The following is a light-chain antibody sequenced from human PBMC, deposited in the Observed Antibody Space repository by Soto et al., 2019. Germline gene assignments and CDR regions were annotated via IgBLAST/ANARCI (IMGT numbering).Light chain of an antibody. V-gene: IGKV3-20*01. CDR2: GAS. Sequence: LILTQSPGTLSLSPGERATLSCRASESVRNNSLAWYQQHPGQAPRLLIFGASSRSTGIPDRFTGTGSGADFSLTISSLEPDDPAVYFCHDSGYGADTFGQVTKLEIK. CDR1: ESVRNNS. J-gene: IGKJ2*01. CDR3: HDSGYGADT.